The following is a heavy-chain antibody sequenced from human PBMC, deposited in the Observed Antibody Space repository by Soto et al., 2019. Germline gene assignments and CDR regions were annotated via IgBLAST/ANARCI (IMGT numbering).Heavy chain of an antibody. CDR2: INAGNVNT. D-gene: IGHD3-22*01. CDR3: ARTGGYYFYDY. V-gene: IGHV1-3*01. J-gene: IGHJ4*02. Sequence: ASAKVSCKASGDTFTIYAMQWPRQAPGQRLEWMGWINAGNVNTKYSQKFQGRVPITRDTSASTAYMELSSLRSEVTALYYCARTGGYYFYDYWGQGTLVTVSS. CDR1: GDTFTIYA.